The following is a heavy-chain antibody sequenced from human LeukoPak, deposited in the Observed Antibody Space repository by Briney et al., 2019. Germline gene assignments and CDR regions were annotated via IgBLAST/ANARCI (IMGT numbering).Heavy chain of an antibody. Sequence: SETLSLTCAVSGYSISSVYYWGWIRQPPGKGLEWIGSIYHSGSTYYNPSLKSRVTISVDTSKNQFSLKLSSVTAADTAVYYCASKSGWPTHFDYWGQGTLVTVSS. D-gene: IGHD6-19*01. CDR3: ASKSGWPTHFDY. CDR1: GYSISSVYY. J-gene: IGHJ4*02. CDR2: IYHSGST. V-gene: IGHV4-38-2*01.